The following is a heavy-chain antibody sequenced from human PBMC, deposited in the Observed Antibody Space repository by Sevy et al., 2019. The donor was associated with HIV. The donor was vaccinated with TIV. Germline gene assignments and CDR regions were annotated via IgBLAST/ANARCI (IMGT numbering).Heavy chain of an antibody. D-gene: IGHD5-12*01. J-gene: IGHJ4*02. CDR1: GFTFSSYG. V-gene: IGHV3-30*18. CDR2: ISYDGSNK. CDR3: AKDRDGYNRRPDY. Sequence: GGSLRLSCAASGFTFSSYGMHWVRQAPGKGLEWVAVISYDGSNKYYADSVKGRFTISRDNSKDTLYLQMNSLRAEDTAVYYCAKDRDGYNRRPDYWGQGTLVTVSS.